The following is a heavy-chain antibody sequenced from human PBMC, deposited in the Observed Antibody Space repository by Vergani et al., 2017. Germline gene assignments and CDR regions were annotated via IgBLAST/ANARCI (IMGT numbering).Heavy chain of an antibody. CDR2: IWYEGSNK. J-gene: IGHJ6*03. V-gene: IGHV3-33*01. D-gene: IGHD5-12*01. CDR1: GFTFSSYG. Sequence: QVQLVESGGGVVQPGRSLRLSCAASGFTFSSYGMHWVRQAPGKGLERVAVIWYEGSNKYYADSVKGRFTISRDNSKNTLYLQINSLRAEDTAVYYCARDRVRSGNDYYFYYYYMDVWGKGTTVTVSS. CDR3: ARDRVRSGNDYYFYYYYMDV.